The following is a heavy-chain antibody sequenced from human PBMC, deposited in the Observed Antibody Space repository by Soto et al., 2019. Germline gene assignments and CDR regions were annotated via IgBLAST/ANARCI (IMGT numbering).Heavy chain of an antibody. Sequence: SGPTLVNPTQTLTLTCTFSGFSLGTRGVGVGWIRQPPGKALEWLALIYWDDDKRYSPSLKSRLTITRDTSENHVVLTVTNMDPVDTATYYCVNCRNRIVSGKIHFDYWGQGNLVTVSS. CDR1: GFSLGTRGVG. CDR2: IYWDDDK. V-gene: IGHV2-5*02. J-gene: IGHJ4*02. CDR3: VNCRNRIVSGKIHFDY. D-gene: IGHD6-19*01.